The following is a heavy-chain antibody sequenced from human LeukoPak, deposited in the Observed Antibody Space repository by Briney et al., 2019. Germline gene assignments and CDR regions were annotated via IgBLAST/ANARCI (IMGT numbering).Heavy chain of an antibody. CDR1: GGSISSYY. J-gene: IGHJ6*02. Sequence: SETLSLTCTVSGGSISSYYWSWIRQPPGKGLEWIGYIYYSGSTNYNPSLKSRVTISVDTSKNQFSLKLSSVTAADTAVYYCARDRDRAAATHYGMDVWGQGSTVTVSS. CDR3: ARDRDRAAATHYGMDV. CDR2: IYYSGST. D-gene: IGHD6-13*01. V-gene: IGHV4-59*01.